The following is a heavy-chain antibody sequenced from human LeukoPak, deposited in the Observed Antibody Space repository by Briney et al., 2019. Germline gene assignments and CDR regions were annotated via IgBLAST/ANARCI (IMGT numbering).Heavy chain of an antibody. Sequence: GGSLRLSCAASGFTFSRYWMNWVRQAPGKGLVWVSRINSDGSSTSYADSVKGRFTISRDNAKNSLYLQMNSLRAEDTAVYYCARANHYYDSSGYYYTHDAFDIWGQGTMVTVSS. D-gene: IGHD3-22*01. CDR1: GFTFSRYW. CDR2: INSDGSST. CDR3: ARANHYYDSSGYYYTHDAFDI. J-gene: IGHJ3*02. V-gene: IGHV3-74*01.